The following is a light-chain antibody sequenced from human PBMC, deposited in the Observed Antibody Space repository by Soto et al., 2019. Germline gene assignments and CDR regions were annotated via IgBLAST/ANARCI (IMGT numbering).Light chain of an antibody. CDR2: GAS. CDR1: QDIRTS. Sequence: DLQMTQSPSSLSASVGARVSITCQASQDIRTSLSWFQQKPGRAPKLLIYGASNLETGVPSRFRGSGSGTDFTFTISSLQPEDIATYYCQQYDTLPPFTFGPGTKVDIK. CDR3: QQYDTLPPFT. V-gene: IGKV1-33*01. J-gene: IGKJ3*01.